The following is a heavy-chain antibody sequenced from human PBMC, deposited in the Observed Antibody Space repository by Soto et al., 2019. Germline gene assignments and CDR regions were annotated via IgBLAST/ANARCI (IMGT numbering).Heavy chain of an antibody. Sequence: QVQLQQWGAGLLKPSETLSLTCAVYGGSFSGYYWSWIRQPPGKGLEWIGEINQSGSTNYNPSLKSRVTISVDTSKNQFSLKLSSVTAADTAVYYCARGVIGYYGSGSYYNEGIYFDYWGQGTLVTVSS. CDR2: INQSGST. CDR3: ARGVIGYYGSGSYYNEGIYFDY. J-gene: IGHJ4*02. V-gene: IGHV4-34*01. D-gene: IGHD3-10*01. CDR1: GGSFSGYY.